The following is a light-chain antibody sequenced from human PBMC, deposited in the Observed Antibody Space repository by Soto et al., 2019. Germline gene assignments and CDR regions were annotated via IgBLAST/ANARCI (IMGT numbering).Light chain of an antibody. CDR1: SSDVGRYNY. CDR3: NSYTSSTAHV. J-gene: IGLJ1*01. Sequence: QSALTQPASVSGSPGQSITISCTGASSDVGRYNYVSWYQLHPGKAPKLIIYEVSNRPSGVSNRFSGSKSGNTASLTISGLRAEDEADYYCNSYTSSTAHVFGTGTKVTVL. CDR2: EVS. V-gene: IGLV2-14*01.